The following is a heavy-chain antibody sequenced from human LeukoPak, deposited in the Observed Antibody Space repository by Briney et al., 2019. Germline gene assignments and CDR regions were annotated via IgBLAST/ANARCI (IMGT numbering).Heavy chain of an antibody. CDR1: GYTFTTYY. CDR2: IKPSGGRT. D-gene: IGHD6-13*01. J-gene: IGHJ5*02. CDR3: AREYLVGYSSSWHSGWFDP. V-gene: IGHV1-46*01. Sequence: ASVKVSCKASGYTFTTYYMHWVRQAPGQGLEWMGAIKPSGGRTSYAQKFQDRVTMTWDMSTSTVYMDLSSLRSEDTAVYHCAREYLVGYSSSWHSGWFDPWGQGTLVTVSS.